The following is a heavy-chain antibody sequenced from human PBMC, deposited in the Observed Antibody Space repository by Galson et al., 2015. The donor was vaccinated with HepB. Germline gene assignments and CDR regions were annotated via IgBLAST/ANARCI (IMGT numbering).Heavy chain of an antibody. CDR1: GFTFSSYG. CDR2: ISYDGSNK. D-gene: IGHD4-11*01. Sequence: SLRLSCAASGFTFSSYGMHWARQAPGKGLEWVAVISYDGSNKYYADSVKGRFTISRDNSKNTLYLQMNSLRAEDTAVYYCAKDRRPAVTTPVYFDYWGQGTLVTVSS. J-gene: IGHJ4*02. V-gene: IGHV3-30*18. CDR3: AKDRRPAVTTPVYFDY.